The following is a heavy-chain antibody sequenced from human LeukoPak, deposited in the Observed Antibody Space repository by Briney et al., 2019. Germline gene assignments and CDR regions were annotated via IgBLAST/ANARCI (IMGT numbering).Heavy chain of an antibody. J-gene: IGHJ4*02. V-gene: IGHV3-21*01. CDR1: GFTFSSYS. D-gene: IGHD2-2*01. CDR3: ARDPLYCSSTSCFFDY. Sequence: GGSLRLSCAASGFTFSSYSMNWVRQAPGRGLEWVSSIGSSSSYIYYADSVKGRFTISRDNAKNSLYLQMNSLRAEDTAVYYCARDPLYCSSTSCFFDYWGQGTLVTVSS. CDR2: IGSSSSYI.